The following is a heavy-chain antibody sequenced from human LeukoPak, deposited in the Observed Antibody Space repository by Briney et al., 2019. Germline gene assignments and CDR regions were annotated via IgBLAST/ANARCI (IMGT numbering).Heavy chain of an antibody. J-gene: IGHJ5*02. CDR1: GFTFSSSS. D-gene: IGHD6-19*01. CDR2: ISGSGGST. Sequence: PGGSLRLSCAAAGFTFSSSSMNWVRQTPGKGLEWVSAISGSGGSTYYADSVKGRFTISRDNSKNTLYLQMNSLRAEDTAVYYCAKDEDSSGWYWFDPWGQGTLVTVSS. CDR3: AKDEDSSGWYWFDP. V-gene: IGHV3-23*01.